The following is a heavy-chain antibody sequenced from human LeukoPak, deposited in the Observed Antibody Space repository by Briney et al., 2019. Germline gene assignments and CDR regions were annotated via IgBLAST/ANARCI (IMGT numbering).Heavy chain of an antibody. J-gene: IGHJ6*02. Sequence: PSETLSLTCTVSGGSISSYYWSWIRQPPGKGLEWIGYIYYSGSTNYNPSLKSRVTISVDTSKNQFSLKLSSVTAADTAVYCCARRLYYYYGMDVWGQGTTVTVSS. CDR3: ARRLYYYYGMDV. V-gene: IGHV4-59*08. CDR2: IYYSGST. CDR1: GGSISSYY.